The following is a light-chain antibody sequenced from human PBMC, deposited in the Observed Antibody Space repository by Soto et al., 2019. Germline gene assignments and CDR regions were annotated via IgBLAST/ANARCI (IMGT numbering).Light chain of an antibody. CDR2: KAS. CDR3: QQYFTYSRL. J-gene: IGKJ1*01. CDR1: QSIGSW. Sequence: DIQMTQSPSTLSASVGDRVTITCRASQSIGSWLAWYQQKPGKAPKSLIYKASSLESGVPSRFSGSGSGTEFTLTISSLQPDDFASYYSQQYFTYSRLFGQGTKVEIK. V-gene: IGKV1-5*03.